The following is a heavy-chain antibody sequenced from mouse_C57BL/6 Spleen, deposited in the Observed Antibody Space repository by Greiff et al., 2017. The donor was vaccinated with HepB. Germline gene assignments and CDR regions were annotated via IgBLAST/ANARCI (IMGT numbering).Heavy chain of an antibody. Sequence: EVQLVESGGGLVKPGGSLKLSCAASGFTFSDYGMHWVRQAPEQGLEWVAYISRGSSTIYYADTVKGRFTISRDNAKNTLFLQLTSLRSEDTAMYYCAVTTDFYYAMDYWGQGTSVTVSS. J-gene: IGHJ4*01. CDR1: GFTFSDYG. D-gene: IGHD2-12*01. CDR2: ISRGSSTI. V-gene: IGHV5-17*01. CDR3: AVTTDFYYAMDY.